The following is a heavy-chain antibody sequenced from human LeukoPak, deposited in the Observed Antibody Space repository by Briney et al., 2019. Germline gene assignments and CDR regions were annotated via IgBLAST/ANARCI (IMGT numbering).Heavy chain of an antibody. CDR2: ISSSSSYI. V-gene: IGHV3-21*01. Sequence: GGSLRLSCAASGSTFSSYSMNWVRQAPGKGLEWVSSISSSSSYIYYADSVKGRFTISRDNAKNSLYLQMNSLRAEDTAVYYCAREDSSINTATGADYWGQGTLVTVSS. CDR1: GSTFSSYS. J-gene: IGHJ4*02. D-gene: IGHD6-13*01. CDR3: AREDSSINTATGADY.